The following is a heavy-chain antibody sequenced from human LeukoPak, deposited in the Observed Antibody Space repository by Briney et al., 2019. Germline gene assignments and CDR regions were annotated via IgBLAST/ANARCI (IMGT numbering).Heavy chain of an antibody. J-gene: IGHJ4*02. Sequence: SETLSLTCTVSGASISSYYWSWIRQPPGKGLEWVGYIYYTGSTNYNPSLKSRVTMSVDTSKNQFSLKLSSVTAADTAVYSCARNEDRWGQGTLVTVSS. CDR1: GASISSYY. V-gene: IGHV4-59*01. CDR3: ARNEDR. D-gene: IGHD1-1*01. CDR2: IYYTGST.